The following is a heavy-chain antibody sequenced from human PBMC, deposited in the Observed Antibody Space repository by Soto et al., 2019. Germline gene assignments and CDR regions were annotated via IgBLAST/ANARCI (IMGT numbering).Heavy chain of an antibody. CDR1: GGSISSYY. D-gene: IGHD3-10*01. CDR2: IYYSGST. J-gene: IGHJ6*02. Sequence: QVQLQESGPGLVKPSETLSLTCTVSGGSISSYYWSWIRQPPGKGLEWIGYIYYSGSTNYNPSLXRRVPLSVDTXXHXTXXKLSSVTAADTAVYYCARVQVWFGEQAYCSYGMDVWGQGTTVTVSS. V-gene: IGHV4-59*01. CDR3: ARVQVWFGEQAYCSYGMDV.